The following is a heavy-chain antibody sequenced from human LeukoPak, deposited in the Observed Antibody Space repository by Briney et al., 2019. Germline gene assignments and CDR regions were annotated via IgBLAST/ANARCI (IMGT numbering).Heavy chain of an antibody. D-gene: IGHD6-6*01. J-gene: IGHJ4*02. Sequence: SETLSLTCTVSGGSISSNFWSWIRQPPGKGLEWIGNIHTSGSTNYNPSLKSRVTISIDTSKNQFSLKLSFVTAADTAVYYCARHQNIAAPFDYWGQGTLVTVSS. CDR2: IHTSGST. V-gene: IGHV4-59*08. CDR1: GGSISSNF. CDR3: ARHQNIAAPFDY.